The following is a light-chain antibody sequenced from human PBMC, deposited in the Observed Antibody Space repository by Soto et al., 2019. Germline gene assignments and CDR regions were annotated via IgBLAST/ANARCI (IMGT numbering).Light chain of an antibody. CDR3: QQYYNWPPLT. J-gene: IGKJ4*01. CDR1: QSVSDK. V-gene: IGKV3-15*01. CDR2: DAS. Sequence: EIVMTQSPGTLSVSPGERATLSCRASQSVSDKLAWYQQKPGQAPRLLIYDASTRATGIPARFSGSGSGTEFTLTISSLQSEDFAVYYCQQYYNWPPLTFGGGTKVEIK.